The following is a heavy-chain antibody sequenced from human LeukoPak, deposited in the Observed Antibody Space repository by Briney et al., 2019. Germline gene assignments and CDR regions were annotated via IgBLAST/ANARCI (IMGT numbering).Heavy chain of an antibody. CDR3: ARGGILTGYYVAVGDY. CDR1: GYTFTSYD. CDR2: MNPNSGNT. V-gene: IGHV1-8*01. J-gene: IGHJ4*02. D-gene: IGHD3-9*01. Sequence: GASVKVSCKASGYTFTSYDINWVRQATGQGLEWMGWMNPNSGNTGYAQKFQGRVTMTRNTSISTAYMELSSLRSEDTAVYYCARGGILTGYYVAVGDYWGQGTLVTVSS.